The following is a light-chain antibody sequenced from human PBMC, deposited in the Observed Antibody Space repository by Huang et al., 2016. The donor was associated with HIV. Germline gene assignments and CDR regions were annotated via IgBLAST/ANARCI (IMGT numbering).Light chain of an antibody. V-gene: IGKV1-NL1*01. CDR3: QQYYSNPRT. CDR1: QGISNS. J-gene: IGKJ1*01. Sequence: DIQMAQSPSSLSASVGDRVTISCRASQGISNSLAWYQQKPGRAPKLLLFAASRLESGVSSRFIGGGSGTDYTLTISGLQPEDFATYYCQQYYSNPRTFGQGTQVEI. CDR2: AAS.